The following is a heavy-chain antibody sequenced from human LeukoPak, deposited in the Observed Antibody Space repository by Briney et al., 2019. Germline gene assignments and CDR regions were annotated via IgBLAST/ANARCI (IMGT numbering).Heavy chain of an antibody. CDR3: ARDYGYAFDT. V-gene: IGHV3-48*01. CDR2: ISRTSDTV. CDR1: GFTFSGYT. D-gene: IGHD3-16*01. Sequence: GGSLRLSCAASGFTFSGYTLNWVRQAPGKGLEWVSYISRTSDTVSYADSVKGRFTISRDNAENSLYLQMSSLRAEDTAVYYCARDYGYAFDTWGQGTMVTVSS. J-gene: IGHJ3*02.